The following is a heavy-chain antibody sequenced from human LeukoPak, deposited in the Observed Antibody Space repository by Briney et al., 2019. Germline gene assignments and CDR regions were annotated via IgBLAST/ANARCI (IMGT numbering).Heavy chain of an antibody. CDR1: GYTLTELS. J-gene: IGHJ3*02. CDR3: ATLDSSSWARRTNAFDI. V-gene: IGHV1-24*01. Sequence: ASVKVSCKVSGYTLTELSMHWVRQAPGKGLEWIGGFDPEDGETIYAQKFQGRVTMTEDTSTDTAYMELSSLRSEDTAVYYCATLDSSSWARRTNAFDIWGQGTMVTVSS. CDR2: FDPEDGET. D-gene: IGHD6-13*01.